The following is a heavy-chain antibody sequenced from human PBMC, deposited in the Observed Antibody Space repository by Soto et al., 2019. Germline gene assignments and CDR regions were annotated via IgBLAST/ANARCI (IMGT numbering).Heavy chain of an antibody. CDR1: GFSFSNYW. CDR3: VGGTGWLMDT. J-gene: IGHJ5*02. Sequence: EVQLVESGGGLVQPGGSLRLLCAASGFSFSNYWMNWVRLAPGKGPEWVANIRKDGSEKIYVDSVEGRFTISRDNAKNSLLLQMNNLRADDTAMYYCVGGTGWLMDTWGQGTPVIVSS. D-gene: IGHD6-19*01. V-gene: IGHV3-7*03. CDR2: IRKDGSEK.